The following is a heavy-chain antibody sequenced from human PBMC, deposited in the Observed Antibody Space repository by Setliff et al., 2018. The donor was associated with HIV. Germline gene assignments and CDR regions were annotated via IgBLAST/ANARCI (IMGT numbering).Heavy chain of an antibody. V-gene: IGHV4-34*01. CDR2: INHSGST. Sequence: PSETLSLTCAVYGGSFSGYFWSWIRQPPGKGLEWIGEINHSGSTNYNPSLKSRVTISLDTSKNQFSLRMRSVTAADTAVYYCARVSCSSWYSIPRYYYYSMDVWGNGTTVTVSS. D-gene: IGHD6-13*01. CDR1: GGSFSGYF. J-gene: IGHJ6*03. CDR3: ARVSCSSWYSIPRYYYYSMDV.